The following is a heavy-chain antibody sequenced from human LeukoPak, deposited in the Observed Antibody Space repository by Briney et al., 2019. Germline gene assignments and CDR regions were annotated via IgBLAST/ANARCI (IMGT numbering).Heavy chain of an antibody. CDR1: GFTFSSYA. CDR3: ARDSYYYDSSGYPLDY. Sequence: GRSLRLSCAASGFTFSSYAMHWVRQAPGKGLEWVAVISYDGSNKYYADSVKGRFTISRDNSKNTLYLQMNSLRAEDTAVYYCARDSYYYDSSGYPLDYWGQGTLVTVSS. V-gene: IGHV3-30-3*01. CDR2: ISYDGSNK. D-gene: IGHD3-22*01. J-gene: IGHJ4*02.